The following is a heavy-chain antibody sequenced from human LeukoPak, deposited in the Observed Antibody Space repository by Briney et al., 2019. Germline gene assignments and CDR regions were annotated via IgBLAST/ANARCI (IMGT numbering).Heavy chain of an antibody. CDR2: IYYTGST. J-gene: IGHJ4*02. CDR1: GGSISSYY. Sequence: SETLSLTCTVSGGSISSYYWSWIRQPPGKGLECIGYIYYTGSTNYNPSLKSRVTISVDTSKNQFSLKLSSVTAADTAVYYCARMTTVTTGIDYWGQGTLVTVSS. V-gene: IGHV4-59*01. D-gene: IGHD4-17*01. CDR3: ARMTTVTTGIDY.